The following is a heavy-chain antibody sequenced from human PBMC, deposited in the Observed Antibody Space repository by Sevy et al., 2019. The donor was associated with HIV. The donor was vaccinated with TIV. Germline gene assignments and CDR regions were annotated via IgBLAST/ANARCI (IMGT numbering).Heavy chain of an antibody. V-gene: IGHV3-15*01. CDR3: TTGVGATTSYYYYYMDV. J-gene: IGHJ6*03. Sequence: GGSLRLSCAASGFTFSNAWMSWVRQAPGKGLEWVGRIKSKTDGGTTDYAAPVKGRITISRDDSKNTLYLQMNSLKTEDTAVYYCTTGVGATTSYYYYYMDVWGKGTTVTVSS. CDR1: GFTFSNAW. CDR2: IKSKTDGGTT. D-gene: IGHD1-26*01.